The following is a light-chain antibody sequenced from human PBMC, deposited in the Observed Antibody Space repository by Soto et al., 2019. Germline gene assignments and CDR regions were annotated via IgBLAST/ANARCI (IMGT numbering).Light chain of an antibody. J-gene: IGLJ3*02. Sequence: QSALTQPASVSGSPGQSITLSCTGTSGDIGRYNYVSWYQQHPGEAPKLLIYNVNNRPSGVSNRFSGSKSGNTASLTISGLQAEDEANYYCASYAITTTSGVVFGGGTKLTVL. CDR2: NVN. CDR1: SGDIGRYNY. V-gene: IGLV2-14*01. CDR3: ASYAITTTSGVV.